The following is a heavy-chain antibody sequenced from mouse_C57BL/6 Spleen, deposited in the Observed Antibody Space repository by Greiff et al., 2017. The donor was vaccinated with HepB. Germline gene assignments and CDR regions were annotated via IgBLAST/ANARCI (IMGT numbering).Heavy chain of an antibody. CDR3: ARDRDYDYDDWYFDV. CDR1: GYSITSGYY. V-gene: IGHV3-6*01. D-gene: IGHD2-4*01. Sequence: DVKLVESGPGLVKPSQSLSLTCSVTGYSITSGYYWNWIRQFPGNKLEWMGYISYDGSNNYNPSLKNRSSITRDTSKNQFFLKLHSVTTEDTATYYCARDRDYDYDDWYFDVWGTGTTVTVSS. J-gene: IGHJ1*03. CDR2: ISYDGSN.